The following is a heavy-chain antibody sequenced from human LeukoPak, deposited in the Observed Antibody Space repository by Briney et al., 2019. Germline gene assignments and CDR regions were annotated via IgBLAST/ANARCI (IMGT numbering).Heavy chain of an antibody. V-gene: IGHV4-59*01. D-gene: IGHD2-21*01. CDR2: IYYSWIT. Sequence: SETLSLTCSVSGDSIDNYYWNWIRQPPGKGLEWIGYIYYSWITKYNPSLKSRVAISVDTSKNQFSLQLRSVTAADTAIYYCVRDAYGDNWFDPWGQGTLVTVSS. CDR1: GDSIDNYY. J-gene: IGHJ5*02. CDR3: VRDAYGDNWFDP.